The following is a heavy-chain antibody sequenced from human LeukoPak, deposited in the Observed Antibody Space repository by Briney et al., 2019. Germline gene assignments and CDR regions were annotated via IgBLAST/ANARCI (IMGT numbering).Heavy chain of an antibody. CDR2: ISGSGGST. Sequence: GGSLRFSCAASGFTFSSYAMSWVRQAPGKGLEWVSGISGSGGSTYYAGSVKGRVTISRDNSKNTLYLQMNSLRAEDTAVYYCAKDFGYYDSSGYYYWGQGTLVTVSS. CDR3: AKDFGYYDSSGYYY. D-gene: IGHD3-22*01. V-gene: IGHV3-23*01. CDR1: GFTFSSYA. J-gene: IGHJ4*02.